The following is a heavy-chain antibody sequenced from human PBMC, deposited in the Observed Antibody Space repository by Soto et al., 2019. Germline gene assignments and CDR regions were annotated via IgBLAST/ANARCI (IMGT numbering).Heavy chain of an antibody. V-gene: IGHV1-46*01. CDR2: INPSGGST. J-gene: IGHJ4*02. Sequence: ASVKVSCKASGYTFTSYYMHWVRQAPGQGLEWMGIINPSGGSTSYAQKFQGRVTMTRDTSTSTVYMELSSLRSEDTAVYYCASKADTGTTYLAFDYWGQGTLVTSPQ. CDR3: ASKADTGTTYLAFDY. CDR1: GYTFTSYY. D-gene: IGHD1-1*01.